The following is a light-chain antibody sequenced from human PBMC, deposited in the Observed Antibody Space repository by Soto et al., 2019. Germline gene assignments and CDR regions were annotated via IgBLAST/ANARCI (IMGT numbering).Light chain of an antibody. CDR2: YDD. CDR1: SSNIGNNA. J-gene: IGLJ1*01. Sequence: QSVLTQPPSVSEAPRQRVTISCSGSSSNIGNNAVNWYQQLPGKAPKLLIYYDDLLPPGVSDRFSGSKSGTSASLAISGLHSEDEADYYCATWDDSLNGYVFGTGTKVTVL. CDR3: ATWDDSLNGYV. V-gene: IGLV1-36*01.